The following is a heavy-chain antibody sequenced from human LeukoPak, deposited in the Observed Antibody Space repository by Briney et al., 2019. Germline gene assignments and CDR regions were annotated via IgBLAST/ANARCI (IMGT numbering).Heavy chain of an antibody. V-gene: IGHV3-7*03. CDR3: ATTGFDSPFYFHY. CDR1: GFTFGRYW. Sequence: PGGSLRLSCAASGFTFGRYWMTWVCQAPGKGLEWVAIIKQNADAEYYVDSVKGRFTISKSNSQNSLYLQMNSLRPEDTAVYYCATTGFDSPFYFHYWGQGTLVTVSS. CDR2: IKQNADAE. D-gene: IGHD5-12*01. J-gene: IGHJ4*02.